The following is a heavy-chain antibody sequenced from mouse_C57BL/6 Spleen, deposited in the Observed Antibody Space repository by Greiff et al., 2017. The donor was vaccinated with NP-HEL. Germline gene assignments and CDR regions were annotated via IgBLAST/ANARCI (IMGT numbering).Heavy chain of an antibody. CDR3: ARYWDYAFDY. CDR1: GYTFTDYY. D-gene: IGHD2-4*01. V-gene: IGHV1-76*01. J-gene: IGHJ2*01. CDR2: IYPGSGNT. Sequence: QVQLKESGAELVRPGASVKLSCKASGYTFTDYYINWVKQRPGQGLEWIARIYPGSGNTYYNEKFKGKATLTAEKSSSTAYMQLSSLTSEDSAVYFCARYWDYAFDYWGQGTTLTVSS.